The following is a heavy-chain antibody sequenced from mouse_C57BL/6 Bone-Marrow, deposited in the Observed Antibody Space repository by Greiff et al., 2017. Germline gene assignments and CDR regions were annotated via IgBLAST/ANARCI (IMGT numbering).Heavy chain of an antibody. CDR1: GFTFSDFY. V-gene: IGHV7-1*01. J-gene: IGHJ2*01. Sequence: EVMLVESGGGLVQSGRSLRLSCATSGFTFSDFYMEWVRQAPGKGLEWIAASRNKANDYTTEYSASVKGRFIVSRDTSQSILYLQMNALRAEDTAIYYCARDRDGTFDYWGQGTTLTVSS. D-gene: IGHD2-1*01. CDR2: SRNKANDYTT. CDR3: ARDRDGTFDY.